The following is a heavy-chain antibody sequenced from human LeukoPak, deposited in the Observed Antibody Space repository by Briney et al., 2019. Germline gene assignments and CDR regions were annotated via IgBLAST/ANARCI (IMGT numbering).Heavy chain of an antibody. CDR3: AKATYYYDSSSKDYAFDI. Sequence: GGSLRLSCAVSGFTINNQAMHWVRQVPGKGLEWVAVISYDGSNKYYADSVKGRFTISRDNSKYTLYLQMNSLRAEDTAVYYCAKATYYYDSSSKDYAFDIWGQGTMVTVSS. J-gene: IGHJ3*02. CDR1: GFTINNQA. V-gene: IGHV3-30*12. D-gene: IGHD3-22*01. CDR2: ISYDGSNK.